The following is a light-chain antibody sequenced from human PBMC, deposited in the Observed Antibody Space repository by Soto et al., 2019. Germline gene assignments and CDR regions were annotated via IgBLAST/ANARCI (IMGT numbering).Light chain of an antibody. CDR1: TSNIGDNF. CDR2: DNN. J-gene: IGLJ2*01. CDR3: GTWDSSLSAGV. Sequence: QSVLTQPPSVSAAPGQKVTISCSGSTSNIGDNFVAWYQQFPGTAPQLLIYDNNKRPSGIPDRFSGSKSGTSATLGITGLQTGDEADYYCGTWDSSLSAGVFGGGTKLTVL. V-gene: IGLV1-51*01.